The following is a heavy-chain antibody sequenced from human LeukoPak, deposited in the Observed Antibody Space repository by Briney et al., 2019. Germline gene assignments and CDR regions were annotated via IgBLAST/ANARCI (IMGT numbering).Heavy chain of an antibody. Sequence: ASVKVSCKASGYTFTSYGISWVRQAPGQGREWMGWISAYNGNTNYAQKLQGRVTMTTDTSTSTAYMELRSLRSDDTAVYYCASWGDSSNTTSRHFQHWGQGTLVTVSS. J-gene: IGHJ1*01. CDR2: ISAYNGNT. CDR1: GYTFTSYG. V-gene: IGHV1-18*01. CDR3: ASWGDSSNTTSRHFQH. D-gene: IGHD6-13*01.